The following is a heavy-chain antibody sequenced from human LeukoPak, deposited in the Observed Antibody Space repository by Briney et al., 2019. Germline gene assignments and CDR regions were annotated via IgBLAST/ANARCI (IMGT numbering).Heavy chain of an antibody. D-gene: IGHD2-2*01. Sequence: GGSLRLSCAASGFTFSSYAMHWVRQAPGKGLEWVAVISYDGSNKYYADSVKGRFTISRDNSKNTLYLQMNSLRAEDTAVYYCAALIEYCSSTSCPGDYWGQGTLVIVSS. J-gene: IGHJ4*02. CDR2: ISYDGSNK. CDR1: GFTFSSYA. CDR3: AALIEYCSSTSCPGDY. V-gene: IGHV3-30*04.